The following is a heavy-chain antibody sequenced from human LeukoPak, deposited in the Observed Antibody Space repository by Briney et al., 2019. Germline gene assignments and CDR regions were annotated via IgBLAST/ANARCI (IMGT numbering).Heavy chain of an antibody. D-gene: IGHD6-19*01. CDR2: IYYSGST. CDR3: ASLSVAGNSPFFDY. V-gene: IGHV4-34*01. J-gene: IGHJ4*02. CDR1: GGSFSGYY. Sequence: SETLSLTCAVYGGSFSGYYWSWIRQPPGKGLEWIGSIYYSGSTYYNPSLKSRVTISVDTSKNQFSLKLGSVTAADTAVYYCASLSVAGNSPFFDYWGQGTLVTVSS.